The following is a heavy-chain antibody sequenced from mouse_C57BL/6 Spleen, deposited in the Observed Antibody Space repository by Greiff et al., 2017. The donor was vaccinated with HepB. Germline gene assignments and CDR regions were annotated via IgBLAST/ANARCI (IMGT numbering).Heavy chain of an antibody. V-gene: IGHV1-15*01. D-gene: IGHD2-4*01. CDR3: TGDYDGFAD. Sequence: QVQLQQSGAELVRPGASVTLSCKASGYTFTDYEMHWVKQTPVHGLEWIGAIDPETGGTAYNQKFKGKAILTAEKSSSTAYMELRSLTSEDSAVYYCTGDYDGFADWGQGTLVTVSA. J-gene: IGHJ3*01. CDR1: GYTFTDYE. CDR2: IDPETGGT.